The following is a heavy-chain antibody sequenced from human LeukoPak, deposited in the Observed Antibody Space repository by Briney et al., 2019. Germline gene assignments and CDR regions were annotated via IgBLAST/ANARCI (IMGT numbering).Heavy chain of an antibody. CDR1: GGTFSTYA. CDR3: ARNLYYYDSSGYAMDV. D-gene: IGHD3-22*01. CDR2: IIPIFGTA. J-gene: IGHJ6*03. Sequence: ASVKVSCKASGGTFSTYAINWVRQAPGQGLEWMGGIIPIFGTAIYAQKFQGRVTITADESTSTAYMELSSLRSEDTAVYYCARNLYYYDSSGYAMDVWGKGTTVTVSS. V-gene: IGHV1-69*13.